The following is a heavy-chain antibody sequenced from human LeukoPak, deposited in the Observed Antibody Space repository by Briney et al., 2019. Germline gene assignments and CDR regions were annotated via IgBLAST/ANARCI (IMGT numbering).Heavy chain of an antibody. V-gene: IGHV1-69*13. CDR2: IIPIFGTA. CDR1: GGAFSSYA. CDR3: ARDKGSQSRRKWFYP. J-gene: IGHJ5*02. Sequence: SVKVACKASGGAFSSYAISWVRQTPGQGLEWMGGIIPIFGTANYAQKFQGRVTITADESTSTAYMELSSLRSEDTAVYYCARDKGSQSRRKWFYPWGQGTLVTVSS.